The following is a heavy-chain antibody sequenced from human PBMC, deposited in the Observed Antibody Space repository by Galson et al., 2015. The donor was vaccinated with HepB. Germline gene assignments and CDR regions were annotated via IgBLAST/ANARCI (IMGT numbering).Heavy chain of an antibody. CDR1: GFTFSNYW. V-gene: IGHV3-7*01. D-gene: IGHD1-14*01. CDR2: INQDGRDK. CDR3: YAGHYFDS. J-gene: IGHJ4*02. Sequence: SLRLSCAASGFTFSNYWISWVRQAPGKGLEWVANINQDGRDKYYVDSVKGRFTISRDNTKKSLFLQMNSLRAEDTAVYYCYAGHYFDSWGQGTLVTVSS.